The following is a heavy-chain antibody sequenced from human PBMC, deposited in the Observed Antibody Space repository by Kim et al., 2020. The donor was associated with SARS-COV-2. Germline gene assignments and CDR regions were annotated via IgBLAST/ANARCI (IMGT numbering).Heavy chain of an antibody. CDR1: GYSFTSYW. V-gene: IGHV5-10-1*01. Sequence: GESLKISCKGSGYSFTSYWISWVRQMPGKGLEWMGRIDPSDSYTNYSPSFQGHVTISADKSISTAYLQWSSLKASDTAMYYCARQAEWWYVEGVWFDPWGQGTLVTVSS. CDR2: IDPSDSYT. CDR3: ARQAEWWYVEGVWFDP. J-gene: IGHJ5*02. D-gene: IGHD2-15*01.